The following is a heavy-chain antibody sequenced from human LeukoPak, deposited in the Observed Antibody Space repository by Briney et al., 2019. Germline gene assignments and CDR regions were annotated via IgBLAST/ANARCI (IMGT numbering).Heavy chain of an antibody. CDR1: LGSLTSSIN. CDR2: IFYSGRA. Sequence: PPETLSLTCTVSLGSLTSSINWGWVRPPPGEGHDVLGSIFYSGRAFYRPCLSGRMTKSVETSKHKFSLKPNAVTAAYAVIYYCPRLEKVYGASFDYWGQGTLVTVSS. D-gene: IGHD2-8*01. J-gene: IGHJ4*02. V-gene: IGHV4-39*01. CDR3: PRLEKVYGASFDY.